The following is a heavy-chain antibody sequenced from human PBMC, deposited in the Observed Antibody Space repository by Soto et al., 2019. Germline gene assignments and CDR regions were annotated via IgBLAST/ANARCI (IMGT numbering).Heavy chain of an antibody. V-gene: IGHV3-30*18. CDR1: GFTFSSYG. Sequence: QVPLVESGGGVVQPGRSLRLSCAASGFTFSSYGMHWVRQAPGKGLEWVAVISYDGSNKYYADSVKGRFTISRDNSKNTLYLQMNSLRAEDTAVYYWAKDRARKEYDFDSSGPDYWGQGTLVTVSS. CDR3: AKDRARKEYDFDSSGPDY. J-gene: IGHJ4*02. CDR2: ISYDGSNK. D-gene: IGHD3-22*01.